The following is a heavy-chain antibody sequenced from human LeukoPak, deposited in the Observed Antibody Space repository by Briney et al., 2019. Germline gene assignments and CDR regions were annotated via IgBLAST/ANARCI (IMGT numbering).Heavy chain of an antibody. CDR1: GFTFSSYG. V-gene: IGHV3-23*01. D-gene: IGHD3-16*01. CDR2: ISPSGGST. Sequence: GGSLRLSCAASGFTFSSYGMSWVRQAPGKGLEWASAISPSGGSTYYADSVKGRFTISRDNSKNTLYLQMNSLRAEDTAVYYCAKESEHYGSPPNYWGQGTLITVSP. J-gene: IGHJ4*02. CDR3: AKESEHYGSPPNY.